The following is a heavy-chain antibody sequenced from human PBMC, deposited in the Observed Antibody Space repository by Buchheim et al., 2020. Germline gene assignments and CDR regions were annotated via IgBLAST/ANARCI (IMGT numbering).Heavy chain of an antibody. J-gene: IGHJ6*02. CDR3: ASSNMITFGGVTHMDV. Sequence: QLQLQESGSGLVKPSQTLSLTCAVSGGSISSGGYSWSWIRQPPGKGLEWIGYIYHSGSTYYNPSLKSRVTISVDRSKHPFSLKLSSVTAADTAVYYCASSNMITFGGVTHMDVWGQGTT. CDR1: GGSISSGGYS. CDR2: IYHSGST. V-gene: IGHV4-30-2*01. D-gene: IGHD3-16*01.